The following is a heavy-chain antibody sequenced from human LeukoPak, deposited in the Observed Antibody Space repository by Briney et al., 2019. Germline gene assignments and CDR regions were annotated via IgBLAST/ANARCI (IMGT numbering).Heavy chain of an antibody. D-gene: IGHD3-3*01. CDR2: IRYDGSSK. J-gene: IGHJ4*02. CDR3: AKPFEILEWLSPFDY. Sequence: PGGSLRLSCAASGFSFSSYSMNWVRQAPGKGLEWVAFIRYDGSSKYCADSVKGRFTISRDNSKNTLYLQMNSLRAEDTAVYYCAKPFEILEWLSPFDYWGQGTLVTVSS. CDR1: GFSFSSYS. V-gene: IGHV3-30*02.